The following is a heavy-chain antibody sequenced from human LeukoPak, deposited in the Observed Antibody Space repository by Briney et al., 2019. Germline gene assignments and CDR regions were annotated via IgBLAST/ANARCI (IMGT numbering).Heavy chain of an antibody. J-gene: IGHJ4*02. V-gene: IGHV3-66*01. CDR3: ARAGPSSSWHQFDY. Sequence: GGSLRLSCAASGFTVSRNYMSWVRQAPGKGLEWVSVIYSGGRTYYADFVKGRFTISRDNSKNTLYLQMNRLRAEDTAVYYCARAGPSSSWHQFDYWGQGTLVTVSS. CDR2: IYSGGRT. CDR1: GFTVSRNY. D-gene: IGHD6-13*01.